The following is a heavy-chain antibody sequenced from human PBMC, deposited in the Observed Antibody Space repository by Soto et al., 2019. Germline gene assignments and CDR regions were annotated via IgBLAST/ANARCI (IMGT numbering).Heavy chain of an antibody. CDR3: ARDNLIQLRYYYAMDV. CDR1: GFTFSSYE. D-gene: IGHD5-18*01. J-gene: IGHJ6*02. Sequence: QPGGSLRLSCAASGFTFSSYEMNWVRQAPGKGLEWVSYISSSGSTIYYADSVKGRFTISRDNAKNSLYLQMNSLRAEDTAVYYCARDNLIQLRYYYAMDVGVPWTTVIVA. CDR2: ISSSGSTI. V-gene: IGHV3-48*03.